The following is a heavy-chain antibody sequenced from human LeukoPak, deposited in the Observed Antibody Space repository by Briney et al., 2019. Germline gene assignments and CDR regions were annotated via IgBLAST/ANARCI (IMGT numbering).Heavy chain of an antibody. CDR2: IYYSGST. J-gene: IGHJ4*02. CDR1: GGSISSYY. Sequence: SETLSLTCTVPGGSISSYYWSWIRQPPGKGLEWIGYIYYSGSTNYNPSLKSRVTISVDTSKNQFSLKLSSVTAADTAVYYCASWGYYDSSGHGYFDYWGQGTLVTVSS. CDR3: ASWGYYDSSGHGYFDY. V-gene: IGHV4-59*01. D-gene: IGHD3-22*01.